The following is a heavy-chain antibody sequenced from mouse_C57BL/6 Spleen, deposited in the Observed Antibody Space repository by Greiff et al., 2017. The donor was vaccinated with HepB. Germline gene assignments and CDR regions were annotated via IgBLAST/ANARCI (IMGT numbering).Heavy chain of an antibody. CDR2: IDPANGNT. CDR3: ATYYDDDGGDWYVEV. Sequence: DVQLQESVAELVRPGASVKLSCTASGFNIKNTYMHWVKQRPEQGLEWIGRIDPANGNTKYAPKFQGKGTITADTSSNTAYLQLSSLTSEDTAIYYCATYYDDDGGDWYVEVWGTGTTVTVAS. V-gene: IGHV14-3*01. CDR1: GFNIKNTY. D-gene: IGHD2-4*01. J-gene: IGHJ1*03.